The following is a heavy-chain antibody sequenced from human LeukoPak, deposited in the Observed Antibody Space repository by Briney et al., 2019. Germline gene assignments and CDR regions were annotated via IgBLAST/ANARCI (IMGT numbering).Heavy chain of an antibody. CDR2: INHSGST. Sequence: SETLSLTCAVYGGSFSGYYWSWIRQPPGKGLEWIGEINHSGSTNYNPSLKSRVTISVDTSKNQFSLKLSSVTAADTAVYYCARWGRDSSRGFDPWGQGTLVTVSS. CDR1: GGSFSGYY. V-gene: IGHV4-34*01. J-gene: IGHJ5*02. CDR3: ARWGRDSSRGFDP. D-gene: IGHD6-13*01.